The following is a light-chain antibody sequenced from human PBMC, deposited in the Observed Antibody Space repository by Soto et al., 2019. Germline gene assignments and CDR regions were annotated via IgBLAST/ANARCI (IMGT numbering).Light chain of an antibody. Sequence: DIQMTQSPSTLSASVGDIVTITCRASQSISNWLAWHQQKPGKAPKLLIYKASSLESGVPSRFSGSGSGTEFTLTISSLQPDDFATYYCQQYNSYRAFGQGTKVDIK. CDR3: QQYNSYRA. CDR2: KAS. V-gene: IGKV1-5*03. CDR1: QSISNW. J-gene: IGKJ1*01.